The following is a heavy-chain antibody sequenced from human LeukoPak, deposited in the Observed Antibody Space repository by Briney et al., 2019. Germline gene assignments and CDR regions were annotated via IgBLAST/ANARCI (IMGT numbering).Heavy chain of an antibody. J-gene: IGHJ6*03. V-gene: IGHV4-34*01. D-gene: IGHD6-13*01. CDR1: GGSFSGYY. Sequence: SETLSLTCAVYGGSFSGYYWSWICQPPGKGLEWIGEINHSGSTNYNPSLKSRVTISVDTSKNQFSLKLSSVTAADTAVYYCARHLRSSSWYRGYYMDVWGKGTTVTISS. CDR3: ARHLRSSSWYRGYYMDV. CDR2: INHSGST.